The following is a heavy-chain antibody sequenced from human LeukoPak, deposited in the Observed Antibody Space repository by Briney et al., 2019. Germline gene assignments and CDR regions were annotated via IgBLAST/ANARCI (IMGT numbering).Heavy chain of an antibody. V-gene: IGHV1-69*13. CDR2: IIPIFGTA. D-gene: IGHD4-11*01. CDR1: GGTFSSYA. J-gene: IGHJ4*02. Sequence: SVKVSCKASGGTFSSYAISWVRQAPGQGLEWMGGIIPIFGTANYAQKFQGRVTITADESTGTAYMELSSLGSEDTAVYYCARGGLTTASFDYWGQGTLVTVSS. CDR3: ARGGLTTASFDY.